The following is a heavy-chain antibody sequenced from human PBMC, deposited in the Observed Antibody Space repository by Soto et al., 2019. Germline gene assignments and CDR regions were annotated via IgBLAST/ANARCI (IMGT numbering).Heavy chain of an antibody. J-gene: IGHJ3*02. CDR1: GGSISSYY. Sequence: SETLSLTCTVSGGSISSYYWSWIRQPPGKGLEWIGYIYYSGSTNYNPSLKSRVTISVDTSKNQFSLKLSSVTAADTAVYYCASLGRSSGWYGTGAFDIWGQGTMVTVSS. D-gene: IGHD6-19*01. CDR3: ASLGRSSGWYGTGAFDI. V-gene: IGHV4-59*01. CDR2: IYYSGST.